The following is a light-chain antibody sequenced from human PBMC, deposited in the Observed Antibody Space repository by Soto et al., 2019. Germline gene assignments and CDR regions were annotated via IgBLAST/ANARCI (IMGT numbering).Light chain of an antibody. J-gene: IGKJ1*01. CDR2: SAS. CDR1: QYIDSW. CDR3: QQYSDYSRS. Sequence: DIQMTQSPSTLSASIGDRITISCRASQYIDSWLAWYQQRPGKAPKLLIYSASNLESGVPSRFSGSGSGTDFTLTITSLQPDDFATYYCQQYSDYSRSFGQGTQVEVK. V-gene: IGKV1-5*03.